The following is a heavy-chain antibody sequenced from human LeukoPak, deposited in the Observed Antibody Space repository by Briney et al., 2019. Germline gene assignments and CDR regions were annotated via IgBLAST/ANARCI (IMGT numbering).Heavy chain of an antibody. Sequence: SETLSLICSVSVGSIRSYYWGWIRQPPGRGLDGIGFIHFSGSTNYNRSLEGRVTISADTSTNQFSRKLNSVTAADTAVYYCARVPGGGTPANWGQGTMVTVSS. V-gene: IGHV4-59*01. CDR1: VGSIRSYY. D-gene: IGHD1-7*01. CDR3: ARVPGGGTPAN. CDR2: IHFSGST. J-gene: IGHJ3*01.